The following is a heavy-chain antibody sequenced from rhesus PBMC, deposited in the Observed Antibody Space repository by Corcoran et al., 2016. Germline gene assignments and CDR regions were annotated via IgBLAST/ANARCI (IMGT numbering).Heavy chain of an antibody. D-gene: IGHD4-23*01. CDR2: SYGRGGST. CDR1: GGSISDSYY. CDR3: ARTPYSNYYGLDS. J-gene: IGHJ6*01. V-gene: IGHV4-160*01. Sequence: QVQLQESGPGLVKPSETLSLTCTVSGGSISDSYYWSWIRQPPGKGLGWMGRSYGRGGSTNSNPSPKSRVTISRATSKTQFSLKLSSVTAADTAVYYCARTPYSNYYGLDSWGQGVVVTVSS.